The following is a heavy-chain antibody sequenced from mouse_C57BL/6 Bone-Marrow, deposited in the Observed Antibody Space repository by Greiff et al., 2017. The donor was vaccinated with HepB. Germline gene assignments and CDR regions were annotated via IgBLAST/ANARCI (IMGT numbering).Heavy chain of an antibody. J-gene: IGHJ1*03. V-gene: IGHV5-17*01. Sequence: EVKLVESGGGLVKPGGSLKLSCAASGFTFSDYGMHWVRQAPEKGLEWVAYISSGSSTIYYADTVKGRFTISRDNAKNTLFLQMTSLRSEDTAMYYCARLGGYYGWYFDVWGTGTTVTVSS. CDR1: GFTFSDYG. CDR3: ARLGGYYGWYFDV. D-gene: IGHD2-3*01. CDR2: ISSGSSTI.